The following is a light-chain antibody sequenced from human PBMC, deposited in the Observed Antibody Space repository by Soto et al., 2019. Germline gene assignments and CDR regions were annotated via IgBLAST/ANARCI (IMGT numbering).Light chain of an antibody. V-gene: IGKV3-20*01. Sequence: EIVLTQSPGTLSLSPGERATLSCRASQSVSSSYLAWFQQKPGQAPRLLIYGASSRATGIPDRFSGSGSGADFTLTISRLEPEDFAVYYCQRYESSPVTFGQGTKVEIK. CDR3: QRYESSPVT. CDR1: QSVSSSY. J-gene: IGKJ1*01. CDR2: GAS.